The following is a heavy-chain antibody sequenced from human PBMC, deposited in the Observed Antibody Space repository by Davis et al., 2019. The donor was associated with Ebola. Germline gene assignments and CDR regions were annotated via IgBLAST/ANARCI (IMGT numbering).Heavy chain of an antibody. V-gene: IGHV3-30*03. D-gene: IGHD3-3*01. CDR3: ARDTPPYYDFWSGYYGY. CDR2: ISYDGSNK. Sequence: GESLKISCAASGFTFSSYGMHWVRQAPGQGLEWVAVISYDGSNKYYADSVKGRFTISRDNSKNTLYLQMNSLRAEDTAVYYCARDTPPYYDFWSGYYGYWGQGTLVTVSS. J-gene: IGHJ4*02. CDR1: GFTFSSYG.